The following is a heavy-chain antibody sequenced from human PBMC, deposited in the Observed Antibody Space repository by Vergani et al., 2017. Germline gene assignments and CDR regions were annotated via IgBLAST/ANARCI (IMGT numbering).Heavy chain of an antibody. CDR1: GGSLSVYF. D-gene: IGHD3-10*01. CDR3: ASRRPRLNLGSKSNAGTFDS. J-gene: IGHJ4*02. Sequence: QVHLQQRGAGVLKPSETPSLICGVIGGSLSVYFWSWIRQSSGRGLEWIGEITAIGSAKYSPSATSRVTISVDTSRGEFTLTVNSVTAADTGLYFCASRRPRLNLGSKSNAGTFDSWGQGTLVTVSS. CDR2: ITAIGSA. V-gene: IGHV4-34*02.